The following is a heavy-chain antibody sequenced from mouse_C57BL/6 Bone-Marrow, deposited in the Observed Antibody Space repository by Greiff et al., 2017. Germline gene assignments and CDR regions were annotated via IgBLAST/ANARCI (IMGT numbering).Heavy chain of an antibody. CDR2: LYPGDGVT. J-gene: IGHJ1*03. CDR3: ARSRVYYYGSSYVHWYFDV. Sequence: VQLVESGPALVKPGASVKLSCKASGYAFSSSWMTWLKQRPGKGLEWIGRLYPGDGVTNYNGKFKGKATLTADKSSSTAYMQLSSLTSEDSAVYFCARSRVYYYGSSYVHWYFDVWGTGTTVTVSS. V-gene: IGHV1-82*01. CDR1: GYAFSSSW. D-gene: IGHD1-1*01.